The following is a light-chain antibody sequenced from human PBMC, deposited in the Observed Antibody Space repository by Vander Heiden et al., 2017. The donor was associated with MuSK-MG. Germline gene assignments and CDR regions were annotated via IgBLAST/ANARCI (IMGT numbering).Light chain of an antibody. Sequence: DIVMTQSPLSLPVTRGEPASISCKSSQSLLHSNGHTYLDWYLQKPGQSPQLLIYLGSNRASGVPDRFSGSGSGTDFTLRTKRVEAEDVGVYYCMQTLQTPWTFGQGTKVEIK. CDR1: QSLLHSNGHTY. J-gene: IGKJ1*01. CDR3: MQTLQTPWT. V-gene: IGKV2-28*01. CDR2: LGS.